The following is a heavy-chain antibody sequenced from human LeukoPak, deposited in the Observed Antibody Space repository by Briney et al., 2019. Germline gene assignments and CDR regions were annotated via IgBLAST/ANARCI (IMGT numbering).Heavy chain of an antibody. V-gene: IGHV1-69*13. Sequence: GASVKVSCKASGGTFSSYAISWVRQAPGQGLEWMGGIIPIFGTANYAQKFQGRVTITADESTSTANMELSSLRSEDTAVHYCASDPHPRLRYYGSGSYFDYWGQGTLVTVSS. D-gene: IGHD3-10*01. J-gene: IGHJ4*02. CDR1: GGTFSSYA. CDR3: ASDPHPRLRYYGSGSYFDY. CDR2: IIPIFGTA.